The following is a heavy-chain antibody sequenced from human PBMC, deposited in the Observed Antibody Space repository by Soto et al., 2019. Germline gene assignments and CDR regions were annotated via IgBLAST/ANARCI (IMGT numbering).Heavy chain of an antibody. CDR2: IIPIFGTA. D-gene: IGHD5-18*01. Sequence: QVQLVQSGAEVKKPGSSVKVSCQASGGTFSSYAISWVRQAPGQGLEWMGGIIPIFGTANYAQKFQGRVTITADKSTSTAYMELSSLRSEDTAVYYCARSHTAMVTTYFDYWGQGTLVTVSS. J-gene: IGHJ4*02. CDR1: GGTFSSYA. CDR3: ARSHTAMVTTYFDY. V-gene: IGHV1-69*06.